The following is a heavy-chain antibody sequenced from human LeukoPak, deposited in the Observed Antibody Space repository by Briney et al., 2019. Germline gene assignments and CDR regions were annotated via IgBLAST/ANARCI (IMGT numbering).Heavy chain of an antibody. Sequence: GGSLRLSCVASGFTFSSYAMHWVRQAPGKGLEWVAVISYDGSNKYYADSVKGRFTISRDNSKNTLYLQMNSLRAEDTAVYYCATYGYSYGSFDYWGQGTLVTVSS. CDR2: ISYDGSNK. CDR1: GFTFSSYA. D-gene: IGHD5-18*01. J-gene: IGHJ4*02. V-gene: IGHV3-30-3*01. CDR3: ATYGYSYGSFDY.